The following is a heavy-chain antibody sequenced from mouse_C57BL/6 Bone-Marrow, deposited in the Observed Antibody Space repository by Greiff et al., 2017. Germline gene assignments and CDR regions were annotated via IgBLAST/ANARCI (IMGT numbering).Heavy chain of an antibody. CDR2: INSDGGST. J-gene: IGHJ1*03. D-gene: IGHD1-1*01. Sequence: EVQRVESGGGLVQPGESLKLSCESNEYEFPSHDMSWVRKTPEKRLELVAAINSDGGSTYYPDTMERRFIISRDNTKKTLYLQMSSLRSEDTALYYCARHDYGSRGDWYFDVWGTGTTVTVSS. CDR1: EYEFPSHD. CDR3: ARHDYGSRGDWYFDV. V-gene: IGHV5-2*01.